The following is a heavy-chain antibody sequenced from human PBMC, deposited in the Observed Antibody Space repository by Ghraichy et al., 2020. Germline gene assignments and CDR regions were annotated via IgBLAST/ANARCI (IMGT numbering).Heavy chain of an antibody. V-gene: IGHV1-3*01. CDR1: GYTFSSYA. CDR2: INAGNGNA. CDR3: ARGVEYCTGGSCYGFGY. J-gene: IGHJ4*02. Sequence: ASVKVSCKASGYTFSSYAVQWVRQAPGQRLEWMGWINAGNGNAMYSENFQGRVAFTRDTSASTVYMEMSSLRSEDTAVYYCARGVEYCTGGSCYGFGYWGQGTLVTVSS. D-gene: IGHD2-15*01.